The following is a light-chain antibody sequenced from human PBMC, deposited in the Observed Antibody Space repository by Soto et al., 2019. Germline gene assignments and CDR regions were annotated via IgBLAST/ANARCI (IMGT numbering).Light chain of an antibody. V-gene: IGLV2-14*01. CDR3: SAYTSSTR. J-gene: IGLJ2*01. Sequence: QSALTQPASVSGSPGQSITISCTGTSSDVGGYNYVSWYQQHPGKAPKLMIYDVSNRPSGVSNRFSGSKSGNTASLTISGLQAEDEAVYYCSAYTSSTRFGGGTKLTVL. CDR1: SSDVGGYNY. CDR2: DVS.